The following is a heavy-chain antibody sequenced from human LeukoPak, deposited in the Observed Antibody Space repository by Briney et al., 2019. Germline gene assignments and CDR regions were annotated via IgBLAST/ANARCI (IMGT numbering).Heavy chain of an antibody. CDR2: ISYDGSNK. CDR1: GFTFSSYA. J-gene: IGHJ4*02. CDR3: ARDAKPRSYYFDY. V-gene: IGHV3-30*04. Sequence: GGSLRLSCAASGFTFSSYAMHWVRQAPGKGLEWVAVISYDGSNKYYADSVKGRFTISGDNSKNTLYLQMNSLRAEDTAVYYCARDAKPRSYYFDYWGQGTLVTVSS. D-gene: IGHD1-26*01.